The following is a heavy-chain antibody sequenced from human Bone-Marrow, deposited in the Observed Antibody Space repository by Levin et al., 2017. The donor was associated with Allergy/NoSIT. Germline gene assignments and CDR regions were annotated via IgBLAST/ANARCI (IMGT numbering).Heavy chain of an antibody. D-gene: IGHD3-3*01. CDR3: AKHFGVVIRYYGMDV. J-gene: IGHJ6*02. CDR1: GFTFSSYA. V-gene: IGHV3-23*01. CDR2: ISGSGGST. Sequence: GESLKISCAASGFTFSSYAMSWVRQAPGKGLEWVSAISGSGGSTYYADSVKGRFTISRDNSKNTLYLQMNSLRAEDTAVYYCAKHFGVVIRYYGMDVWGQGTTVTVSS.